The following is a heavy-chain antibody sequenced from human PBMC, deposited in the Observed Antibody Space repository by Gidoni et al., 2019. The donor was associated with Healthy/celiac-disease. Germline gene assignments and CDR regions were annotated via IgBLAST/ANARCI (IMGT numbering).Heavy chain of an antibody. D-gene: IGHD7-27*01. CDR3: AKDQLLGGNWGEGEDY. Sequence: SCAASGFTFSIYGMYWVRQAPGKGLEWVTFISYDGSNKYYADSVKGRFTISRDNSKNTVYLQMNSLRTEDTAVYYCAKDQLLGGNWGEGEDYWGQGTLVTVSS. J-gene: IGHJ4*02. CDR1: GFTFSIYG. CDR2: ISYDGSNK. V-gene: IGHV3-30*18.